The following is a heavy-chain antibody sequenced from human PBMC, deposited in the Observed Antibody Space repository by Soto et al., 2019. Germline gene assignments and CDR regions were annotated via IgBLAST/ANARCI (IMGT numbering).Heavy chain of an antibody. V-gene: IGHV1-18*04. CDR3: ARFDYYGSGSPGEVDY. Sequence: ASVKVSCKASGYTFTSYGISWVRQAPGQGLEWMGWISAYNGNTNYAQKLQGRVTMTTDTSTSTAYMGLRSLRSDDTAVYYCARFDYYGSGSPGEVDYWGQGTLVTVSS. CDR2: ISAYNGNT. D-gene: IGHD3-10*01. J-gene: IGHJ4*02. CDR1: GYTFTSYG.